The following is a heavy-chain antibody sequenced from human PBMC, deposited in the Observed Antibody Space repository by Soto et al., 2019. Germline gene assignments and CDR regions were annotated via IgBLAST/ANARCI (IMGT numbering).Heavy chain of an antibody. D-gene: IGHD6-13*01. J-gene: IGHJ6*02. Sequence: SETLSLTCTVSGDSLSSYYWSWIRQPPGKGLEWIGYIYYSGSTNYNPSLKSRVTISVDTSKNLLSLKLSSVTAADTAVYFCARGRIAAAGIYYYYGMDVWGQGTTVTVSS. CDR2: IYYSGST. CDR3: ARGRIAAAGIYYYYGMDV. CDR1: GDSLSSYY. V-gene: IGHV4-59*12.